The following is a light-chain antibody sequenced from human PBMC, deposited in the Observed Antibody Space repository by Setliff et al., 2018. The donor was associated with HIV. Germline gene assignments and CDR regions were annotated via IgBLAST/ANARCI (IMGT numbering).Light chain of an antibody. Sequence: QSVLTQPASVSGSPGQSITISCTGSNNDIGDYNYVSWYQQHPVKAPKLIIYDVTHRPSGISDRFSASKSGNTASLTISGLQAEDEADYYCSSWTGSSTLMFGNGTKGTV. CDR3: SSWTGSSTLM. CDR1: NNDIGDYNY. CDR2: DVT. V-gene: IGLV2-14*03. J-gene: IGLJ1*01.